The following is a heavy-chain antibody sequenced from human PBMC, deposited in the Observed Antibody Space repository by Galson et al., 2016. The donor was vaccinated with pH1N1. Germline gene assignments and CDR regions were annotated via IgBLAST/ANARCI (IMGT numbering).Heavy chain of an antibody. CDR3: ARVNHYYYYGMDV. J-gene: IGHJ6*02. CDR2: ISSSSSTT. Sequence: SLRLSCAASGFTFSSYSMNWVRQAPGKGLEWVSYISSSSSTTYYADSVKGRFTISRDNAKNSLYLQMNSLRAEDTAVYYCARVNHYYYYGMDVWGQGTTVTASS. D-gene: IGHD1-14*01. V-gene: IGHV3-48*01. CDR1: GFTFSSYS.